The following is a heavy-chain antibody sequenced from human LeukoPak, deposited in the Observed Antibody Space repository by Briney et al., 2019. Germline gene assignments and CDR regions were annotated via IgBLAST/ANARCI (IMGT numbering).Heavy chain of an antibody. CDR2: ISYDGSNK. CDR3: ARGMVRGVIITTPRPFDY. Sequence: GGSLRLSCAASGFTFSSHAMHWVRQAPGKGLEWVAVISYDGSNKYYADSVKGRFTISRDNSKNTLYLQMNSLRAEDTAVYYCARGMVRGVIITTPRPFDYWGQGTLVTVSS. J-gene: IGHJ4*02. CDR1: GFTFSSHA. D-gene: IGHD3-10*01. V-gene: IGHV3-30*04.